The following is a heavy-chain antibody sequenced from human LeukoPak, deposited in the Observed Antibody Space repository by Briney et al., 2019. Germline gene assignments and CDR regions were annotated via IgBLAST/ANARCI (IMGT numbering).Heavy chain of an antibody. CDR1: GESFSDYY. CDR3: ASLGSSSWNFDY. V-gene: IGHV4-34*01. J-gene: IGHJ4*02. Sequence: PSETLSLTCAVYGESFSDYYWNWIRQPPGKGLEWIGEINHSGSTNYNPSLKSRVTISVDTSKNQFSLKLSSVTAADTAVYYCASLGSSSWNFDYWGQGTLVTVSS. CDR2: INHSGST. D-gene: IGHD6-13*01.